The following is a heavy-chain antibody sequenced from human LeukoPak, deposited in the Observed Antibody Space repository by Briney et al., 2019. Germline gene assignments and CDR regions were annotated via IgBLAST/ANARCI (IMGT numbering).Heavy chain of an antibody. CDR2: IKQDGSEK. J-gene: IGHJ4*02. D-gene: IGHD3-10*01. Sequence: GGFLRLSCAASGFTFSSYAMSWVRQAPGKGLEWVANIKQDGSEKYYVDSVKGRFTISRDNAKNSLYLQMNSLRAEDTAVYYCANNYGSGSYYTRGGYWGQGTLVTVSS. CDR3: ANNYGSGSYYTRGGY. CDR1: GFTFSSYA. V-gene: IGHV3-7*01.